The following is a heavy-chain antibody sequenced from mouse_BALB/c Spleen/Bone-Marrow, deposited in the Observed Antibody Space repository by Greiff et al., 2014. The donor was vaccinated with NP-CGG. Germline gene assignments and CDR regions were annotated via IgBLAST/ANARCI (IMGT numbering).Heavy chain of an antibody. CDR1: GYTFTSYW. J-gene: IGHJ3*01. CDR2: INPSTGYT. V-gene: IGHV1-7*01. Sequence: LEESGAELAKPGASVKMSCKASGYTFTSYWMHWVKQRPGQGLEWIGYINPSTGYTEYNQKFKDKATLTADKSSSTAYMQLSSLTSEDSAVYYCARYHYGYDGFAYWGQGTLVTVSA. D-gene: IGHD2-2*01. CDR3: ARYHYGYDGFAY.